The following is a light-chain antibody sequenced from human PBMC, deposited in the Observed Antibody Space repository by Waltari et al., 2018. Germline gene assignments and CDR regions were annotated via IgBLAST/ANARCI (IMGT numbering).Light chain of an antibody. Sequence: QSILTQPPSESGTPGQTVTISCSGHNSTLGTHPASWFQQVPGTAPKVLSYKDDRRPSGVPDRFSASKSGTSASLAISGLRSDDEADYYCAAWDDTVKSVLFGGGTKLTVL. CDR1: NSTLGTHP. CDR3: AAWDDTVKSVL. J-gene: IGLJ2*01. V-gene: IGLV1-47*01. CDR2: KDD.